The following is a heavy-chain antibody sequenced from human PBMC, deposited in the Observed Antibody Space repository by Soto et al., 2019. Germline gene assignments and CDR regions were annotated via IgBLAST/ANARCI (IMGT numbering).Heavy chain of an antibody. CDR3: ARFGGYDFWSGYLENYYGMDV. V-gene: IGHV1-18*01. CDR1: GYTFTSYA. J-gene: IGHJ6*02. Sequence: ASVKVSCKASGYTFTSYAISWVRQAPGQGLEWMGWISAYNGNTNYAQKLQGRVTMTTDTSTSTAYMELRSLRSDDTAVYYCARFGGYDFWSGYLENYYGMDVWGQGTTVTVSS. CDR2: ISAYNGNT. D-gene: IGHD3-3*01.